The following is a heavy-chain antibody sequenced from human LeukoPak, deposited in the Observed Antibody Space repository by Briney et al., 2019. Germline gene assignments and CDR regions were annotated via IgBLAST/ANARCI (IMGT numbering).Heavy chain of an antibody. CDR3: TTDGVGVEGATYDN. Sequence: GGSLRLSCAASGFTFINAWMAWIRQAPGKGLEWVGRIKAKAHGGTIEYAAPVKGRFTISRDDSKNTLYLQMNSLKTEDTAVYYCTTDGVGVEGATYDNWGQGTLVSVSS. CDR2: IKAKAHGGTI. V-gene: IGHV3-15*01. D-gene: IGHD1-26*01. CDR1: GFTFINAW. J-gene: IGHJ4*02.